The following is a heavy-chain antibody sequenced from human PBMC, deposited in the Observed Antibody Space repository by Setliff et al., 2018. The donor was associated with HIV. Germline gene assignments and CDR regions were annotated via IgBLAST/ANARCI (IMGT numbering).Heavy chain of an antibody. Sequence: SETLSLTCAVSGGSISSGGYSWSWIRQAPGKGLEWIGYIYHTGNTYYNPSLRSRVTISIDMSKNQFSLKLSPVTAADTAVYYCARVLLSGDFYFDYWGQGTMVTVSS. CDR1: GGSISSGGYS. CDR2: IYHTGNT. J-gene: IGHJ4*02. V-gene: IGHV4-30-2*01. D-gene: IGHD2-15*01. CDR3: ARVLLSGDFYFDY.